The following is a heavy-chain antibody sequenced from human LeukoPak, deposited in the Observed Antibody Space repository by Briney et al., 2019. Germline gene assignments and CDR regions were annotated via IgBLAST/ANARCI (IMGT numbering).Heavy chain of an antibody. D-gene: IGHD6-19*01. CDR3: AKGSGYSSGWYALRHVSYFDY. CDR1: GFTFDDYA. J-gene: IGHJ4*02. CDR2: MSGDGTTT. V-gene: IGHV3-43*02. Sequence: GGSLRLSCAASGFTFDDYAMHWVRQAPGKGLEWVSLMSGDGTTTYYADSLKGRFTISRDNSKNSLYLQMNSLRAEDTALYYCAKGSGYSSGWYALRHVSYFDYWGQGTLVTVSS.